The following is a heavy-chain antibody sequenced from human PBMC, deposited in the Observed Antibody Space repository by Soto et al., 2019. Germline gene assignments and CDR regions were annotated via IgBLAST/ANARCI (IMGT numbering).Heavy chain of an antibody. V-gene: IGHV4-59*01. Sequence: TSETLSLTCTVSGGSISSYYWSWIRQPPGKGLEWIGYIYYSGSTNYNPSLKSRVTISVDTSKNQFSLKLSSVTAADTAVYYCARDTRERDFWSGYYAHWGQGTLVTVSS. D-gene: IGHD3-3*01. CDR3: ARDTRERDFWSGYYAH. CDR2: IYYSGST. CDR1: GGSISSYY. J-gene: IGHJ4*02.